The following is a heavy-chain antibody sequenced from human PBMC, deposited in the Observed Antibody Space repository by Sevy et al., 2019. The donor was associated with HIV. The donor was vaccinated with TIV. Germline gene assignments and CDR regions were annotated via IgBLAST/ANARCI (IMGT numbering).Heavy chain of an antibody. Sequence: GGSLRLSCAASGFTFDYYGMSWVRQVPGRGLEWVSGLDWNGGSTRYADSVKGRFTISRDNAKNSLYLQMNSLRAEDTALYYCARASVVRGVSLYSYHYGMDVWGHGTTVTLSS. V-gene: IGHV3-20*04. CDR2: LDWNGGST. CDR1: GFTFDYYG. J-gene: IGHJ6*02. CDR3: ARASVVRGVSLYSYHYGMDV. D-gene: IGHD3-10*01.